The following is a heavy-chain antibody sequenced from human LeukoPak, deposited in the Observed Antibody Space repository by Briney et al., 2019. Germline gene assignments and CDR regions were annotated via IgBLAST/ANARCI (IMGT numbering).Heavy chain of an antibody. D-gene: IGHD1-26*01. CDR3: ARFTVGPTGTDY. V-gene: IGHV1-2*02. J-gene: IGHJ4*02. CDR1: GYTFTDYY. Sequence: ASVKVSCKASGYTFTDYYMHWVRQPPGQGLEWVGWINPNSGGTNYAQKFQARVTMTRDTSSSTAYMELSRLRSDDTAVYYCARFTVGPTGTDYWGQGTLVTVSS. CDR2: INPNSGGT.